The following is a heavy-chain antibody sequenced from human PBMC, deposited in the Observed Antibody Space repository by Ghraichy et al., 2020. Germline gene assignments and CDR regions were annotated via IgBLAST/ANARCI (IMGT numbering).Heavy chain of an antibody. CDR2: ISSSSSYI. CDR1: GFTFSSYS. V-gene: IGHV3-21*01. Sequence: GESLNISCAASGFTFSSYSMNWVRQAPGKGLEWVSSISSSSSYIYYADSVKGRFTISRDNAKNSLYLQMNSLRAEDTAVYYCAREDSSSDYYGMDVWGQGTTVTVSS. J-gene: IGHJ6*02. CDR3: AREDSSSDYYGMDV. D-gene: IGHD6-6*01.